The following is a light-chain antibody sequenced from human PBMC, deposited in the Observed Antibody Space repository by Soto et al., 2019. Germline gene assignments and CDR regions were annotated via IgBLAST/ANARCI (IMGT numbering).Light chain of an antibody. CDR3: QQYYTSSFY. V-gene: IGKV4-1*01. CDR1: QSVLYSSNNKNY. CDR2: WAS. J-gene: IGKJ4*01. Sequence: DIVMTQSPDSLAVSLGERATINCKSSQSVLYSSNNKNYLAWYQQKPGQPPKLLIYWASTRESGFPDRFSGTGSETEFTLTICSLEAEDVGVYYCQQYYTSSFYFGGGTKVWFK.